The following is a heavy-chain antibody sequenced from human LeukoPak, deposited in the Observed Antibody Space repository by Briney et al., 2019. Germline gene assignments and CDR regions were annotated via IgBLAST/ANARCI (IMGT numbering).Heavy chain of an antibody. D-gene: IGHD3-10*01. J-gene: IGHJ6*02. CDR3: ARYKSGSGSYPPTYYYYGMDV. CDR1: GYTFTSYA. Sequence: GASVKVSCKASGYTFTSYAMNWVRQAPGQGLEWMGWINTNTGNPTYAQGFTGRFVFSLDTSVSTAYLQISSLKAEDTAVYYCARYKSGSGSYPPTYYYYGMDVWGQGTTVTVSS. V-gene: IGHV7-4-1*02. CDR2: INTNTGNP.